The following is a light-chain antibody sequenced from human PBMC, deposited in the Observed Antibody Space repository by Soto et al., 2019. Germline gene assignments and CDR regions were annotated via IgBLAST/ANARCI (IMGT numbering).Light chain of an antibody. J-gene: IGLJ1*01. Sequence: TKPRTVSWSPGQSVTVSCIGTSSDVGDYNSVSWYQQHPGKAPKLMIYDVSKRPSGVPDRFSGSKSGNTASLTISGLQAEDEADYYCCSYVGGYSYVFGIGTKVTVL. CDR1: SSDVGDYNS. CDR3: CSYVGGYSYV. CDR2: DVS. V-gene: IGLV2-11*01.